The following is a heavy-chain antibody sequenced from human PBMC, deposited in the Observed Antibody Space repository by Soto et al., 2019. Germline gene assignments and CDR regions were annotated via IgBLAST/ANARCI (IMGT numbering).Heavy chain of an antibody. Sequence: PGGSLRLSCVASGFTFDTYALNWVRQAPGKGLEWVSAIGSSGSTYYADSVKGRFTISRDTPKKTLYLQMNSLRVEDTAKYYCAKGFRSLEWYSLAPFDYWGQGTQVTVSS. V-gene: IGHV3-23*01. CDR1: GFTFDTYA. D-gene: IGHD3-3*01. J-gene: IGHJ4*02. CDR3: AKGFRSLEWYSLAPFDY. CDR2: IGSSGST.